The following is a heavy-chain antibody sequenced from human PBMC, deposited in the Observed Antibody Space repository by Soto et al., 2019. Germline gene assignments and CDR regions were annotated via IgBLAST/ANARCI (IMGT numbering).Heavy chain of an antibody. CDR2: FYYSGST. J-gene: IGHJ5*02. V-gene: IGHV4-59*01. CDR3: ARGLGDDFWNPFDP. D-gene: IGHD3-3*01. Sequence: SETLSLTCTVSGGSISSYYWSWIRQPPGKGLEWIGYFYYSGSTNYNPSLKSRVTISVDTSKNQFSLKLSSVTAADTAVYYCARGLGDDFWNPFDPWGQGTLVTVSS. CDR1: GGSISSYY.